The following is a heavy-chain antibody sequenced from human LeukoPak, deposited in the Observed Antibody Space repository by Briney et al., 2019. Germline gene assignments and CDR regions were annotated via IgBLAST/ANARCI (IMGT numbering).Heavy chain of an antibody. Sequence: ASETLSLTSAVSGGSISSSSYYWGWIRQPPGKGLEWIGSIYYSGSTYYNPSLKSRVTISVDTSKNQFSLKLSSVTAADTAVYYCARPMIVVAPHQNDAFDIWGQGTMVTVSS. J-gene: IGHJ3*02. CDR2: IYYSGST. CDR3: ARPMIVVAPHQNDAFDI. D-gene: IGHD3-22*01. V-gene: IGHV4-39*01. CDR1: GGSISSSSYY.